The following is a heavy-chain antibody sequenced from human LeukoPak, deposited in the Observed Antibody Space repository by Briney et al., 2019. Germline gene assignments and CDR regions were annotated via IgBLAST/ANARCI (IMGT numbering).Heavy chain of an antibody. CDR2: IYPGDSDT. Sequence: GESLKISCNGSGYTSTSYWIAWVRQMPGKGLEWTGIIYPGDSDTRYSPSFQGQVTISADKSISTAYLQWSSLKASDTAMYYCARVVADNWFDPWGQGTLVTVSS. D-gene: IGHD2-15*01. V-gene: IGHV5-51*01. CDR3: ARVVADNWFDP. J-gene: IGHJ5*02. CDR1: GYTSTSYW.